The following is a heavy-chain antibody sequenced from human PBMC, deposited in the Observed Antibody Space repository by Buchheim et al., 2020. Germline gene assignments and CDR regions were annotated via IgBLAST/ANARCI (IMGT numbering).Heavy chain of an antibody. J-gene: IGHJ6*02. Sequence: EVQLVESGGGLVKPGGSLRLSCAASGFTFSSYSMNWVRQAPGKGLEWVSAISGSGGSTYYADSVKGRFTISRDNSKNTLYLQMNSLRAEDTAVYYCAKAGGYCSSTSCYNYYYYGMDVWGQGTT. CDR1: GFTFSSYS. CDR3: AKAGGYCSSTSCYNYYYYGMDV. CDR2: ISGSGGST. D-gene: IGHD2-2*02. V-gene: IGHV3-23*04.